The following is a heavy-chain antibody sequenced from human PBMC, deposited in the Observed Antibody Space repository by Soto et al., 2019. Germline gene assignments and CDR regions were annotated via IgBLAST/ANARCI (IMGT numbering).Heavy chain of an antibody. V-gene: IGHV4-30-2*01. CDR1: GGSISSSGYS. J-gene: IGHJ4*02. D-gene: IGHD1-26*01. CDR3: ARHYAGANDY. CDR2: IYHSGST. Sequence: PSETLSLTCAVSGGSISSSGYSWSWIRQPPGKGLEWIGYIYHSGSTYYNPSLKSRVTISVDRSKNQFSLRLSSVTAADTPVYYCARHYAGANDYWGQGTLVTVSS.